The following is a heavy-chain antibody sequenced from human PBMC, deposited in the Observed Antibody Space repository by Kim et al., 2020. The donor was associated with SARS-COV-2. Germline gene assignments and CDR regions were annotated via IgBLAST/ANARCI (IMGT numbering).Heavy chain of an antibody. CDR3: ASIYYGMDV. Sequence: GTNYAQKFQGRVTMTRDTSISTAYMELSRLRSDDTAVYYCASIYYGMDVWGQGTTVTVSS. J-gene: IGHJ6*02. V-gene: IGHV1-2*02. CDR2: GT.